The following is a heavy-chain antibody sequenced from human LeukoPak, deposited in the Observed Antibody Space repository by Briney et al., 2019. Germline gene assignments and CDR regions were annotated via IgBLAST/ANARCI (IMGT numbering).Heavy chain of an antibody. CDR1: KYTFTSYD. CDR2: MNPNSGNT. J-gene: IGHJ4*02. CDR3: VRGSGSYYQYYFDW. D-gene: IGHD3-10*01. Sequence: ASVKVSCKASKYTFTSYDINWVRQATGQGLEWMGWMNPNSGNTGYAQKFQGRVTMTRSTSISTAYMELSSLRSEDTAMYYCVRGSGSYYQYYFDWWGQGTLVTVSS. V-gene: IGHV1-8*01.